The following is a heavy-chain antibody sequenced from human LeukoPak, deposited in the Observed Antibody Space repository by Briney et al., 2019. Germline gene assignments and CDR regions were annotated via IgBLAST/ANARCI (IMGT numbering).Heavy chain of an antibody. CDR1: GFSVSSNF. J-gene: IGHJ4*02. Sequence: PGGSLRLSCAVSGFSVSSNFMSWVRQAPGKGLEWVSVFYSGGSTYYADSVKGRFTISRHNSKNTLYLQMNSLRAEDTAVYYCARGRSGLPDYWGQGTLVTVSS. CDR2: FYSGGST. V-gene: IGHV3-53*04. D-gene: IGHD5-12*01. CDR3: ARGRSGLPDY.